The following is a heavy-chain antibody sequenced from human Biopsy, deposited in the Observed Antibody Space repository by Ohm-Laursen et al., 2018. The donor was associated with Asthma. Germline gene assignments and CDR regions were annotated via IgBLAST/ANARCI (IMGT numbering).Heavy chain of an antibody. Sequence: SLRLSCAASGFTFSSFGMNWVRQTPAKGLEWVAVISFDGSNKYYADSVKGRFTISRDNSKNTLYLQMTSLSAEDSAVYYCARVDGVVEAATRLGGMDVWGQGTTVTVSS. V-gene: IGHV3-30*03. CDR1: GFTFSSFG. D-gene: IGHD2-15*01. CDR2: ISFDGSNK. J-gene: IGHJ6*02. CDR3: ARVDGVVEAATRLGGMDV.